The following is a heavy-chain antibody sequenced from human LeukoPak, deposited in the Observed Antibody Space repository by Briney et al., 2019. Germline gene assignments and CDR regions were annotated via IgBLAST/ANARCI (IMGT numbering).Heavy chain of an antibody. CDR3: ARDRNYYGSGSGHWFDP. J-gene: IGHJ5*02. D-gene: IGHD3-10*01. Sequence: GASVKVSCKASGYTFTSYYMHWVRQAPGQGLEWMGIINPSGGSTSYAQKFQGRVTMTRDMSTSTVYMELSSLRSDDTAVYYCARDRNYYGSGSGHWFDPWGQGTLVTVSS. CDR1: GYTFTSYY. V-gene: IGHV1-46*01. CDR2: INPSGGST.